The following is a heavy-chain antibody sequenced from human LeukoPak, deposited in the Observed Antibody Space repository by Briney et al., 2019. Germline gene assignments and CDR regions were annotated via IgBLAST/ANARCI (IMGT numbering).Heavy chain of an antibody. CDR3: ARVSEMATTNFDY. CDR2: IKQDGSER. V-gene: IGHV3-7*01. D-gene: IGHD5-24*01. Sequence: QAGGSLRLPCAASGFTFSNYWMNWVRQAPGKGLEWVANIKQDGSERYYVDSVKGRFTISRDNAKNSLYLQMNSLRAEDTAVYYCARVSEMATTNFDYWGQGTLVTVSS. CDR1: GFTFSNYW. J-gene: IGHJ4*02.